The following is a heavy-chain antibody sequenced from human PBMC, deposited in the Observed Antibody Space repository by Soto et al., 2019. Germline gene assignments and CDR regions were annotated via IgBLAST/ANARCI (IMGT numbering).Heavy chain of an antibody. CDR2: IYIGGST. V-gene: IGHV3-66*04. D-gene: IGHD4-17*01. Sequence: EVQLVESGGGLVQPGGSLRLSCAASGFTVSSNYMSWVRQAPGKGLEWVSVIYIGGSTYYADSVKGRFTISRDNSKHTLYLQMNSLRAEDTAVYYCARLDRTTVTRNDAFDIWGQGTMVTVSS. J-gene: IGHJ3*02. CDR3: ARLDRTTVTRNDAFDI. CDR1: GFTVSSNY.